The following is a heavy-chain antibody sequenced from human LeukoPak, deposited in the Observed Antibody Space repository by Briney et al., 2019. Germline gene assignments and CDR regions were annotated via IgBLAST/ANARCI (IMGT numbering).Heavy chain of an antibody. CDR2: IYISGST. D-gene: IGHD2-21*02. CDR1: GGSLSSYY. V-gene: IGHV4-4*07. Sequence: SETLSLTCTVSGGSLSSYYWDWIRQPAGKGLEWIARIYISGSTSYTPSLYNPSLKSRVTMSINASKNQFSLRLSSVTAADTAVYYCARVDHCGGDCYSCDYWGQGTLVTVSS. CDR3: ARVDHCGGDCYSCDY. J-gene: IGHJ4*02.